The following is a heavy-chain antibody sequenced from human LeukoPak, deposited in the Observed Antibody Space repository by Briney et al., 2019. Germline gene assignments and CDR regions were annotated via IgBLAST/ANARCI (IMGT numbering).Heavy chain of an antibody. D-gene: IGHD3-9*01. CDR2: INSDGSST. J-gene: IGHJ4*02. Sequence: PGGSLRLSCAASGFTFSSYWMHWVGQAPGKGLGWVSRINSDGSSTNYADSVKGRFTISRDNAKNTLYLQMNSLRAEDTAVYYCARDAYDWLSHFDYWGQGTLVTVSS. CDR3: ARDAYDWLSHFDY. V-gene: IGHV3-74*01. CDR1: GFTFSSYW.